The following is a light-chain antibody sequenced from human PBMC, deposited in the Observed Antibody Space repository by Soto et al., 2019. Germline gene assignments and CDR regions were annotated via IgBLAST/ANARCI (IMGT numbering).Light chain of an antibody. CDR1: QSISSW. Sequence: TQSPSTMSASVGDIVTITCRASQSISSWLAWYQQKPGKAPKLLIYDASSLESGVPSRFSGSGSGTDFALTITSLQAEDFATYYCQQLRMYPSTFGGGTKVDIK. CDR2: DAS. CDR3: QQLRMYPST. J-gene: IGKJ4*01. V-gene: IGKV1-5*01.